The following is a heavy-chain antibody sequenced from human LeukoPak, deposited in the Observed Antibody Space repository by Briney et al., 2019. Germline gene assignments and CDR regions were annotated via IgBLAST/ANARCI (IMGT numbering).Heavy chain of an antibody. CDR2: IKQDGSEK. CDR3: AREEAMAENWFDP. CDR1: GFTFSSYW. Sequence: GGSLRLSCAASGFTFSSYWMSWVRQAPGKGLEWVANIKQDGSEKYYVDSVKGRFTISRDNAKNSLYLQMNSLRAEDTAVYYCAREEAMAENWFDPWGQGTLVTVSS. J-gene: IGHJ5*02. V-gene: IGHV3-7*01. D-gene: IGHD5-18*01.